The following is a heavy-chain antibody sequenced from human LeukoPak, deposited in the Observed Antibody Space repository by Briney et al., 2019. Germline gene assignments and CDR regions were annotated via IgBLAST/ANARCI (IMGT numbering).Heavy chain of an antibody. J-gene: IGHJ3*02. Sequence: GGSLRLSCTASGFTLSNYWMSWVRQAPGKGLEWVANIKQDGSAKYYVDSVKGRFTISRDNAKNSLYLQVNTLRAEDTAVYYCARDYYDPPPGAFDIWGQGTMVTVSS. CDR1: GFTLSNYW. D-gene: IGHD3-22*01. CDR2: IKQDGSAK. CDR3: ARDYYDPPPGAFDI. V-gene: IGHV3-7*01.